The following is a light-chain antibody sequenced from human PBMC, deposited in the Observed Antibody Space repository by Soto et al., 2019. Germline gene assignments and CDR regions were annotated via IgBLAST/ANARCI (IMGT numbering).Light chain of an antibody. CDR2: SNN. CDR1: SSNIGSYT. Sequence: QSVLTQPPSASGTPGQRVTISCSGGSSNIGSYTVNWYQQLPGTAPTLLIYSNNQRPSGVPDRFSGSKSGTSVSLAISGLQSEDEADYYCAAWDDSLNGVVFGGGTKLTVL. J-gene: IGLJ2*01. CDR3: AAWDDSLNGVV. V-gene: IGLV1-44*01.